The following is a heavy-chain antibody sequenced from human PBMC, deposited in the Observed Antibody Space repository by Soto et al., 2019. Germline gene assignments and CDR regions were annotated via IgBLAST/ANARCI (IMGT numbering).Heavy chain of an antibody. CDR2: INPSGGST. V-gene: IGHV1-46*01. CDR1: GYTFTSYY. D-gene: IGHD4-17*01. J-gene: IGHJ4*02. Sequence: ASVNVYFKASGYTFTSYYMHWLRQAPGQGLEWMGIINPSGGSTSYAQKFQGRVTMTRDTSTSTVYMELSSLRSEDRAVYYCARESYGDPYFDYWGQGTLVTVSS. CDR3: ARESYGDPYFDY.